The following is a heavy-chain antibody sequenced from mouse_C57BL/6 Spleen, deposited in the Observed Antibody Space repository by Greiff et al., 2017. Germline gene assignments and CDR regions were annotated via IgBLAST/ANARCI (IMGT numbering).Heavy chain of an antibody. D-gene: IGHD1-1*01. J-gene: IGHJ1*03. CDR1: GYAFSSSW. Sequence: LEESGPELVKPGASVKISCKASGYAFSSSWMNWVKQRPGKGLEWIGRIYPGDGDTNYNGKFKGKATLTADKSSSTAYMQLSSLTSEDSAVYFCARYTVVATRYFDVWGTGTTVTVSS. V-gene: IGHV1-82*01. CDR2: IYPGDGDT. CDR3: ARYTVVATRYFDV.